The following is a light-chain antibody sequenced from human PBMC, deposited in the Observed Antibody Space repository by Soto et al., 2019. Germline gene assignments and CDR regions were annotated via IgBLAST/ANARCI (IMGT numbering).Light chain of an antibody. J-gene: IGKJ2*01. CDR3: QQYNTYS. CDR1: QSISDDS. CDR2: SAI. V-gene: IGKV3-20*01. Sequence: EVFLTQSPGTLSLSPGERATLSCRASQSISDDSLAWFQHKPGQAPRLLIHSAINRATGTPDRFRGSGSGTDFTLTISNLQPDDFATYYCQQYNTYSFGQGTKLEIK.